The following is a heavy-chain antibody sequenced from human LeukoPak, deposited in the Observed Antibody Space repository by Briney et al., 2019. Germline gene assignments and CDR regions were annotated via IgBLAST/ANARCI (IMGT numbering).Heavy chain of an antibody. Sequence: NPSETLSLTCSVSGGSIRGHYWSWIRRPPGKGLEWLAYIFHSGTTNYNPSLKSRVRISRDMSTNHVSLKMSSVTAAETAVYYCARSVAGPSFYYMDVWGNGTTVTVSS. J-gene: IGHJ6*03. V-gene: IGHV4-59*11. CDR2: IFHSGTT. CDR1: GGSIRGHY. CDR3: ARSVAGPSFYYMDV.